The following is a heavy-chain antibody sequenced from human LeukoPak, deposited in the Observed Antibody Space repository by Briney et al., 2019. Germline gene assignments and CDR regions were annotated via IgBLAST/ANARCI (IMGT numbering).Heavy chain of an antibody. CDR3: AREGACYDSSGPYKC. CDR1: GYTFTSYG. CDR2: ISAYNGNT. Sequence: ASVKVSCKASGYTFTSYGISWVRQAPGQGLEWMGWISAYNGNTNYAQKLQGRVTMTTDTSTSTAYMELRSLRSDDTAVYYCAREGACYDSSGPYKCWGQGTLVTVSS. J-gene: IGHJ4*02. D-gene: IGHD3-22*01. V-gene: IGHV1-18*01.